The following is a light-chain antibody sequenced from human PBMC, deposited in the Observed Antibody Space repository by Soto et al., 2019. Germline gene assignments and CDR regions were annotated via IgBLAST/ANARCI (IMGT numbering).Light chain of an antibody. V-gene: IGKV1-9*01. CDR2: AAS. J-gene: IGKJ4*01. CDR1: QGISSY. CDR3: QQLNSYPLT. Sequence: DIQLTQSPSFLSASVGDRVTITFRASQGISSYLAWYQQKPGKAPKLLIYAASTLQSGVPSRFSGSGSGTEYTLTISCLQPEDFATYYCQQLNSYPLTFGGGTKVEIK.